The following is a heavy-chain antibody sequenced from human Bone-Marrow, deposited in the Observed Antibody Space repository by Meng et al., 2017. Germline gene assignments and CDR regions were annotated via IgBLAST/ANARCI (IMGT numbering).Heavy chain of an antibody. CDR2: INTYNGKT. J-gene: IGHJ4*02. V-gene: IGHV1-18*01. CDR3: ATRGNPYLNC. CDR1: GYTLSSDG. Sequence: ASVKVSCKASGYTLSSDGFSWVRQAPGQGLEWLGWINTYNGKTDYAQKFQGRITMTTDTFTSTAYMALRNLRSDDTAVYYCATRGNPYLNCWGQGTLVTVSS.